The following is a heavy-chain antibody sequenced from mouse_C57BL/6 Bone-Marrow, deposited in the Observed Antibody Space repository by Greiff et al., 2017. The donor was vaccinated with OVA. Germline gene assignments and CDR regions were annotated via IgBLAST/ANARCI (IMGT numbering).Heavy chain of an antibody. Sequence: VHLVESGPGLVQPSQSLSITCTVSGFSLTSYGVHWVRQSPGKGLEWLGVIWSGGSTDYNAAFISRLSISKDNSKSQVFFKMNSLQADDTAIYYCASITTVVAPYAMDYWGQGTSVTVSS. J-gene: IGHJ4*01. D-gene: IGHD1-1*01. CDR3: ASITTVVAPYAMDY. CDR1: GFSLTSYG. CDR2: IWSGGST. V-gene: IGHV2-2*01.